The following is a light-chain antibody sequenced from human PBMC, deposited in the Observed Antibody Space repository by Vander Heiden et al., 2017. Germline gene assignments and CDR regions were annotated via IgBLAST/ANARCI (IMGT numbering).Light chain of an antibody. CDR2: VIS. CDR1: SSNIGACYD. Sequence: QSVLTQPPPVSACPWQRVTLSSTGSSSNIGACYDVPWYQQLPGPTPKLLIVVISNRPSGVPDRFSCGNSGTYASPAITGWQAEDEAEDDCSSSASCLSGLWLVGTGTKVTVL. J-gene: IGLJ1*01. V-gene: IGLV1-40*01. CDR3: SSSASCLSGLWL.